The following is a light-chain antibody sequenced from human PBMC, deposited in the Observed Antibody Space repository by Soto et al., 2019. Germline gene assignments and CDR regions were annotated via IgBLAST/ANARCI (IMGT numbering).Light chain of an antibody. J-gene: IGKJ1*01. Sequence: ILMTQSPATLSVSPGERATLSCRASQSVSSNLAWYQQKPGQAPRLLIYGASTRATGIPDRLSGSGSGTEFTLTISSLHSEDFGVYYCQQYDNWWTFGQGTKVDIK. CDR1: QSVSSN. V-gene: IGKV3-15*01. CDR3: QQYDNWWT. CDR2: GAS.